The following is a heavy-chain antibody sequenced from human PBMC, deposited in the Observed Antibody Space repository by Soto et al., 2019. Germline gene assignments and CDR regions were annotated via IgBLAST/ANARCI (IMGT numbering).Heavy chain of an antibody. J-gene: IGHJ3*02. D-gene: IGHD2-21*02. CDR3: ANPAPSYCGGDCLEAFDI. Sequence: EASVKVSCKASGGTFSSYAISWVRQAPGQGLEWMGGTIPIFGTANYAQKFQGRVTITADESTSTAYMELSSLRSEDTAVYYCANPAPSYCGGDCLEAFDIWGQGTMVTVSS. CDR1: GGTFSSYA. CDR2: TIPIFGTA. V-gene: IGHV1-69*13.